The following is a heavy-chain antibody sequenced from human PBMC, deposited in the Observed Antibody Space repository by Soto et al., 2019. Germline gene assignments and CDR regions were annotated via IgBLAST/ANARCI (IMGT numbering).Heavy chain of an antibody. D-gene: IGHD2-2*01. V-gene: IGHV5-10-1*01. CDR3: ARPRGYCSSTSCPVEV. Sequence: GESLKITCKGSGYSFTSYWISWVRQMPGKGLEWMGRIDPSDSYTNYSPSFQGHVTISADKSISTAYLQWSSLKASDTAMYYCARPRGYCSSTSCPVEVWGQGTMVTVS. CDR1: GYSFTSYW. J-gene: IGHJ3*01. CDR2: IDPSDSYT.